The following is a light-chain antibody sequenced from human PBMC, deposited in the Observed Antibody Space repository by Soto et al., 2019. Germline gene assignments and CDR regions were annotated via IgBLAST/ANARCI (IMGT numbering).Light chain of an antibody. CDR2: AAS. V-gene: IGKV1-27*01. CDR3: QNYNSVPLT. CDR1: QDINNY. J-gene: IGKJ3*01. Sequence: DIPMTQSPSSLSASVGDRVSITCRASQDINNYLAWYQQKPGKVPKLLIYAASTLQSGVPSRFSGSRSATDFTLTIISLQPEDVATYYCQNYNSVPLTFGPGTKVQI.